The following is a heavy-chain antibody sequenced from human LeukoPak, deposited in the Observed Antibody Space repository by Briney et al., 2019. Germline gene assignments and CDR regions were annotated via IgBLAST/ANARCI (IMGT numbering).Heavy chain of an antibody. V-gene: IGHV3-23*01. D-gene: IGHD6-13*01. CDR3: ARDQYSSTWYRGAFDV. Sequence: GRSLRLSCAASGFTFSSYGMSWVRQAPGKGLEWVSAVSRSGDSTYYTDSVQGRFTISRDNSKNTLYLQMHSLRAEDTAVYYCARDQYSSTWYRGAFDVWGQGTMVSVSS. CDR2: VSRSGDST. CDR1: GFTFSSYG. J-gene: IGHJ3*01.